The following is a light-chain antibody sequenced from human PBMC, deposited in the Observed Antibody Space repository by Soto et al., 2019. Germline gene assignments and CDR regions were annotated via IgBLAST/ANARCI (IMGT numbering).Light chain of an antibody. J-gene: IGLJ1*01. Sequence: SVLTQPASVSGSPGQSITISCTGTGSDIGTYHYVSWYQHHPGKAPKLMIYEVSNRPSGVSNRFSGSKSGNTASLTISGLQAEDEADYYCSSYTGSGTLRLFGTGTKVTVL. CDR3: SSYTGSGTLRL. CDR1: GSDIGTYHY. V-gene: IGLV2-14*01. CDR2: EVS.